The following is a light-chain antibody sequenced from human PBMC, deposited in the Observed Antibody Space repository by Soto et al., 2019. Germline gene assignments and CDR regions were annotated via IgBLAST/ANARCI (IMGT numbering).Light chain of an antibody. CDR2: DVS. J-gene: IGLJ1*01. CDR3: SSYTITSRV. V-gene: IGLV2-14*01. CDR1: SSDVGAYNY. Sequence: QSALTQPASVSGSPGQSITISCTGTSSDVGAYNYVSWYQQHPGKAPRLMIYDVSTRPSGVSDRFSGSKSGNTASLTISGLQAEDDADYYCSSYTITSRVFGTGTQLTVL.